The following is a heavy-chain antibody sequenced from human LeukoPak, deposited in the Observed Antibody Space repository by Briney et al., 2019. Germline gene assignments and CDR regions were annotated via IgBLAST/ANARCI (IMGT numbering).Heavy chain of an antibody. D-gene: IGHD3-3*01. V-gene: IGHV3-49*04. Sequence: SLRLSCTASGFTFGDYAMSWVRQAPGKGLEWVGFIRSKAYGGTTEYAASVKGRFTISRDDSKSIAYLQMNSLKTEDTAVYYCTRDYDFWSGQRDYWGQGTLVTVSS. CDR3: TRDYDFWSGQRDY. CDR2: IRSKAYGGTT. CDR1: GFTFGDYA. J-gene: IGHJ4*02.